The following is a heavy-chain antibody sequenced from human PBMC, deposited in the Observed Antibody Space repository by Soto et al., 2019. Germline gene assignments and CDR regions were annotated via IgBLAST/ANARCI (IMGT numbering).Heavy chain of an antibody. CDR3: ARQYSSSWMGNWFDP. D-gene: IGHD6-13*01. V-gene: IGHV6-1*01. Sequence: SHTLSLTCAISGDSVSSNSAAWNCIRQSPSRGLEWLGRTYYRSKWYNDYAVSVKSRITINPDTSKNQFSLQLNSVTPEDTAVYYCARQYSSSWMGNWFDPWGQGTLVTVSS. J-gene: IGHJ5*02. CDR2: TYYRSKWYN. CDR1: GDSVSSNSAA.